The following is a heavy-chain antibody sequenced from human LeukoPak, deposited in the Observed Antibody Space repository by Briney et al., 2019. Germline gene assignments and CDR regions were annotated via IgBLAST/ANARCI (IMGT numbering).Heavy chain of an antibody. CDR3: ASPFGGYNDAFDI. V-gene: IGHV3-11*01. Sequence: GGSLRLSCAASGSTFSDYYMSWIRQAPGKGLEWVSYISSSGSTIYYADSVKGRFTISRDNAKNSLYLQMNSLRAEDTAVYYCASPFGGYNDAFDIWGQGTMVTVSS. CDR1: GSTFSDYY. J-gene: IGHJ3*02. D-gene: IGHD5-24*01. CDR2: ISSSGSTI.